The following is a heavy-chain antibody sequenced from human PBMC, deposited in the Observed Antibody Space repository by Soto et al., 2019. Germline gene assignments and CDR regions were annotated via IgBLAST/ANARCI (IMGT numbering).Heavy chain of an antibody. CDR1: GYTFINYH. CDR2: INTYNGMT. Sequence: QVQLVQSGGEVKKPGASVTVSCKTSGYTFINYHITWVRQAPGQGLEWMAWINTYNGMTDYAQRFQGRVTMTRDTSTSTAYMEMSNLGSDDTAVYFCAKSPRGEMATDWGQGTLVTVSS. CDR3: AKSPRGEMATD. V-gene: IGHV1-18*01. J-gene: IGHJ4*02. D-gene: IGHD5-12*01.